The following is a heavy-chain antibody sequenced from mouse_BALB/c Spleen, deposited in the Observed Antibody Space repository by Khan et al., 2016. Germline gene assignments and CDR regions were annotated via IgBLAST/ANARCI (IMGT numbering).Heavy chain of an antibody. CDR3: GRNNGYFYFDY. Sequence: EVQLQESGPGLVKPSQSLSLTCTVTGYSITSDYAWNWIRQFPGNKLEWMGYISYSGSTSYNPSLKSRISITRDTSKNQFFLQLNSVTTEDTATYYGGRNNGYFYFDYWGQGTTLPVSS. CDR2: ISYSGST. V-gene: IGHV3-2*02. J-gene: IGHJ2*01. CDR1: GYSITSDYA. D-gene: IGHD1-2*01.